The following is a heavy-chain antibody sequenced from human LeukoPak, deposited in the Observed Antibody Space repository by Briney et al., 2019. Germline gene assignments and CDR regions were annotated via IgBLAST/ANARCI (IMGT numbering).Heavy chain of an antibody. D-gene: IGHD3-3*01. CDR3: AKDWFLEWLLPSSFFDY. J-gene: IGHJ4*02. Sequence: PGGSLRLSCAASGLTFSSYGMHWVRQAPGKGLEWVAVISYDGSNKYYADSVKGRFTISRDNSKNTLYLQMNSLRAEDTAVYYCAKDWFLEWLLPSSFFDYWGQGTLVTVSS. V-gene: IGHV3-30*18. CDR1: GLTFSSYG. CDR2: ISYDGSNK.